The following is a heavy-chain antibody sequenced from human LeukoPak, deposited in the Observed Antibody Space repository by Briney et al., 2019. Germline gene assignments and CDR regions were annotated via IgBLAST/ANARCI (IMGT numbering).Heavy chain of an antibody. CDR3: ARARYSSSWYQYYYYYYYMDV. Sequence: SETLSLTCTVSGGSTSSYYWSWIRQPLGKGLEWIGYIYYSGSTNYNPSLKSRVTISVDTSKNQFSLKLSSVTAADTAVYYCARARYSSSWYQYYYYYYYMDVWGKGTMVTVSS. J-gene: IGHJ6*03. CDR2: IYYSGST. D-gene: IGHD6-13*01. CDR1: GGSTSSYY. V-gene: IGHV4-59*01.